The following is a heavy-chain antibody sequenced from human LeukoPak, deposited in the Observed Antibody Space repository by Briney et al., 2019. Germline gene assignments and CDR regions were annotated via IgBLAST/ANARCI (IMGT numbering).Heavy chain of an antibody. CDR2: VKQDGSDK. CDR1: GFTFSHHW. D-gene: IGHD1-26*01. Sequence: PGGSLRLSCAASGFTFSHHWMSRVRQAPGKGLEWVAHVKQDGSDKYYADSVKGRFTISRDNAQNSLYLQITNLRDADTAIYYCARDKRRGSGSFFRNEQAGYQFYGMDVWGQGTTVTVSS. CDR3: ARDKRRGSGSFFRNEQAGYQFYGMDV. J-gene: IGHJ6*02. V-gene: IGHV3-7*01.